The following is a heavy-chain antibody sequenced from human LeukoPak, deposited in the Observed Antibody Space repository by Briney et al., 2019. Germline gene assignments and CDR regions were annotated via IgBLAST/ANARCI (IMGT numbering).Heavy chain of an antibody. CDR3: ARVSGQLVRAEWRNWFDP. D-gene: IGHD6-6*01. CDR2: IIPIFGTA. CDR1: GGTFSSYA. V-gene: IGHV1-69*06. Sequence: SVKVSCKASGGTFSSYAISWVRQAPGQGLEWMGGIIPIFGTANYAQKFQGRVTMTADKSTTTAFMELSSLRSEDTAVYYCARVSGQLVRAEWRNWFDPWGQGTLVTVSS. J-gene: IGHJ5*02.